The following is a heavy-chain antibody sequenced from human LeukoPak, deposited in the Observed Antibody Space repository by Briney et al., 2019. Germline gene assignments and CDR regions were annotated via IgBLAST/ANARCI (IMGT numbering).Heavy chain of an antibody. V-gene: IGHV3-66*04. CDR3: ARHSYDILIGYYPNFDY. D-gene: IGHD3-9*01. J-gene: IGHJ4*02. Sequence: GGSLRLSCVASGILFSSNYMSWVRQAPGKGLEWVSFIDNTGSTNYADSVKGRFTISRDNSRNTLYLQMNSLRVEDTAVYYCARHSYDILIGYYPNFDYWGQGTLVTVSS. CDR1: GILFSSNY. CDR2: IDNTGST.